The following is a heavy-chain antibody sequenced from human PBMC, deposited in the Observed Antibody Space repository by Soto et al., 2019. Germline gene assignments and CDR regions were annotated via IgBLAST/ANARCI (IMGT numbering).Heavy chain of an antibody. V-gene: IGHV4-59*01. CDR3: ARQLGLWQPLDY. CDR1: GGSMRDYY. CDR2: IYYSGNT. Sequence: LSLTCSVSGGSMRDYYWSWIRQSPGKGPEWIGYIYYSGNTNYNPSLKSRVTISVDTPKSLFSLKLNSVTAADTAVYYCARQLGLWQPLDYWGRGTLVTVSS. D-gene: IGHD1-1*01. J-gene: IGHJ4*02.